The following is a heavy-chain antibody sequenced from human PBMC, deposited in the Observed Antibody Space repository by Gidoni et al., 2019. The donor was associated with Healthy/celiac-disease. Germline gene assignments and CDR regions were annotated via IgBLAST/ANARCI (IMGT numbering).Heavy chain of an antibody. CDR2: INSDGSST. CDR1: GFTFISYW. D-gene: IGHD5-12*01. V-gene: IGHV3-74*01. J-gene: IGHJ6*02. CDR3: ARGLVATVNLPGLLGFRGGMDV. Sequence: EVQLVESGGGLVQPGGSLSLSCAASGFTFISYWMHWVRQAPGKGLLWVSRINSDGSSTSYADAVKGRFTISRDNAKNTLYLQMNSLRAEDTAVYYCARGLVATVNLPGLLGFRGGMDVWGQGTTVTVSS.